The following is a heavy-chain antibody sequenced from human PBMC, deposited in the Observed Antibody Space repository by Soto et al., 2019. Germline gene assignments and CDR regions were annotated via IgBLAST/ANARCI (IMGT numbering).Heavy chain of an antibody. J-gene: IGHJ3*02. CDR3: ARDDYGDYGAFDI. CDR2: IIPIFGTA. Sequence: VKVSCKASGGTFSSYAISWVRQAPGQGLEWMGGIIPIFGTANYAQKFQGRVTITADESTSTAYMELSSLRSEDTAVYYCARDDYGDYGAFDIWGQGTMVTVSS. CDR1: GGTFSSYA. V-gene: IGHV1-69*01. D-gene: IGHD4-17*01.